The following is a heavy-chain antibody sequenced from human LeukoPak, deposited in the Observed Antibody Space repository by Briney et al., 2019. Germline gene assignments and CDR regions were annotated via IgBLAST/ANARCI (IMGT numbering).Heavy chain of an antibody. CDR2: ISWNSGSI. D-gene: IGHD6-13*01. Sequence: GGSLRLSCAASGFTFDDYAMHWVRQAPGKGLEWVSGISWNSGSIGYADSVKGRFTISRDNAKNSLYLQMDSLRAEDTALYYCAKAGGYSSSWPLDYWSQGTLVTVSS. V-gene: IGHV3-9*01. CDR3: AKAGGYSSSWPLDY. J-gene: IGHJ4*02. CDR1: GFTFDDYA.